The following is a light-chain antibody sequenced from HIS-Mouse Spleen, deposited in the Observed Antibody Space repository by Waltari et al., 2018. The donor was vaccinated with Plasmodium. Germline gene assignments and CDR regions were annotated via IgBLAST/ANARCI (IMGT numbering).Light chain of an antibody. CDR1: AWPTKY. CDR3: YSTDSSGNQRV. J-gene: IGLJ3*02. Sequence: SYELTQPPSVSVSPGQTASITCPGDAWPTKYAYWHQQKSAQAPVLVIYEDSKRPSGIPERFSGSSSGTMATLTISGAQVEDEADYYCYSTDSSGNQRVFGGGTKLTVL. CDR2: EDS. V-gene: IGLV3-10*01.